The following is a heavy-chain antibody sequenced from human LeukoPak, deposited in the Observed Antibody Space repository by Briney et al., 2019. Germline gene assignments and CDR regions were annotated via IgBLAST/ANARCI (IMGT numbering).Heavy chain of an antibody. CDR1: GGSISSGDYY. D-gene: IGHD3-3*01. CDR2: IYHSGNT. V-gene: IGHV4-30-4*08. J-gene: IGHJ4*02. Sequence: SQTLSLTCTVPGGSISSGDYYWSWIRQPPGKGPEWIGYIYHSGNTYYNPSLKSRLTISVDTPRNQFSLKLRSVTAADTAVYYCARGGTRITIVGVVVNDFDYWGQGTLVTVSS. CDR3: ARGGTRITIVGVVVNDFDY.